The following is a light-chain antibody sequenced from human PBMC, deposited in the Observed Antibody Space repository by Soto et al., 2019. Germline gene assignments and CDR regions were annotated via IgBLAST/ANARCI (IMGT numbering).Light chain of an antibody. Sequence: VLTQPPSVSAAPGQRVTISCTGSSSNIGAVYEAHWYQQVPGTAPKLLIYENNNRPPGVPDRFSVSKSGTSASLAITGLPAEDEAEYYCQSYDSSLSGYVFGTGTKVTVL. V-gene: IGLV1-40*01. J-gene: IGLJ1*01. CDR3: QSYDSSLSGYV. CDR1: SSNIGAVYE. CDR2: ENN.